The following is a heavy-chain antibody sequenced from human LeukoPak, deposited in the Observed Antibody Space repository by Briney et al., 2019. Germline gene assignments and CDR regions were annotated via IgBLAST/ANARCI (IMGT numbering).Heavy chain of an antibody. CDR3: ASSYYDSSGYYYGFDY. CDR1: GGTFSSYA. D-gene: IGHD3-22*01. J-gene: IGHJ4*02. CDR2: IIPIFGTA. Sequence: GSSVKVSCKASGGTFSSYAISWVRQAPGQGLEWMGGIIPIFGTANYAQKFQGRVTITADESTSTAYMELSSLRSEDTAVYYCASSYYDSSGYYYGFDYWGQGTLVTVSS. V-gene: IGHV1-69*01.